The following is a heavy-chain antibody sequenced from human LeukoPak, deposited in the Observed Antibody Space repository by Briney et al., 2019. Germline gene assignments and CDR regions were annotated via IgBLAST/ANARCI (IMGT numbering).Heavy chain of an antibody. D-gene: IGHD3-10*01. J-gene: IGHJ3*02. CDR1: GGSISSYY. V-gene: IGHV4-4*09. CDR2: IYTSGST. Sequence: SETLSLTCTVSGGSISSYYWSWIRQPPGKGLEWIGYIYTSGSTNYNPSLKSRVTISVDTSKNQFPLKLSSVTAADTAVYYCARPARGGGAFDIWGQGTMVTVSS. CDR3: ARPARGGGAFDI.